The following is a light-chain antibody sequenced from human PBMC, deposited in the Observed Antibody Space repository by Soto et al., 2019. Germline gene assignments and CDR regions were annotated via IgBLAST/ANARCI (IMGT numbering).Light chain of an antibody. V-gene: IGKV4-1*01. CDR3: HQYYTTPWT. CDR1: QSVLYSSNNKNY. CDR2: WAS. Sequence: DSVMTQSPDSLAVSLGERATINCKSSQSVLYSSNNKNYLAWYQQKAGQPPNLIIYWASTRKSGVPDRFSGSGSWTDFTLTISRLQAEDVAVYYCHQYYTTPWTFGQGTRVELK. J-gene: IGKJ1*01.